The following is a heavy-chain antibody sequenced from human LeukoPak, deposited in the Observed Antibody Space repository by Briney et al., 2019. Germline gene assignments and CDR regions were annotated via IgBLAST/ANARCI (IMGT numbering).Heavy chain of an antibody. CDR2: ISSDGGSP. Sequence: GGSLRLSCAASGFTFSSYAMRWVRQAPGKGLEYVSGISSDGGSPFHVNSVKGRFTISRDNSKDTLYLQMGSLRAEDMAVYYCAREYCSGGRCQYYFDYWGQGTLVTVSS. V-gene: IGHV3-64*01. CDR1: GFTFSSYA. D-gene: IGHD2-15*01. J-gene: IGHJ4*02. CDR3: AREYCSGGRCQYYFDY.